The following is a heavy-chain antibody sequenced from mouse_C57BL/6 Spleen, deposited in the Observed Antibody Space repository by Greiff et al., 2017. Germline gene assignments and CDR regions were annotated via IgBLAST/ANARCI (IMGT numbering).Heavy chain of an antibody. CDR3: ARSYGAGD. CDR2: IDPSDSYT. Sequence: QVQLQQPGAELVKPGASVKLSCKASGYTFTSYWMHWVKQRPGLGLEWIGEIDPSDSYTNYNQKFKGKSTLTVDKSSSTAYMQLRSLTSEDSAVYYCARSYGAGDWGQGTTLTVAS. J-gene: IGHJ2*01. CDR1: GYTFTSYW. D-gene: IGHD1-1*02. V-gene: IGHV1-69*01.